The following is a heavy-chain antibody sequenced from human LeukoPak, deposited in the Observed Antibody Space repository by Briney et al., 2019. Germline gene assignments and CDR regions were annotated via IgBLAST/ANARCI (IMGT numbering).Heavy chain of an antibody. J-gene: IGHJ3*02. Sequence: GGSLRLSCAASRFTFSTYSMNWVRQAPGKGLEWVSSISSGSSYIYYADSVKGRFTISRDNAKNSLYMQMNSLRAEDMALYYCTKDIAYSNLSGGPFDIWGQGTMVTVSS. CDR1: RFTFSTYS. V-gene: IGHV3-21*04. D-gene: IGHD1-26*01. CDR2: ISSGSSYI. CDR3: TKDIAYSNLSGGPFDI.